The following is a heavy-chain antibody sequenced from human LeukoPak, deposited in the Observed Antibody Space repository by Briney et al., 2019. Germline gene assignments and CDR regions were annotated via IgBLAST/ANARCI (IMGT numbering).Heavy chain of an antibody. CDR1: GYTFTSYD. V-gene: IGHV1-8*03. Sequence: ASVKVSCKASGYTFTSYDINWVRQATGQGLEWMGWMNPNSGNTSYAQKFQGRVTITRNTSISTAYMELSSLRSEDTAVYYCALELRRSGFDYWGQGTLVTVSS. J-gene: IGHJ4*02. CDR2: MNPNSGNT. CDR3: ALELRRSGFDY. D-gene: IGHD1-7*01.